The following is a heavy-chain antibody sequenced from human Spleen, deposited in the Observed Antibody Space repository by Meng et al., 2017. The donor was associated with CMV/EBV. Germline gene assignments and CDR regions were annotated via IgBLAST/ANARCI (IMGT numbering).Heavy chain of an antibody. Sequence: ASVKVSCKASGYTFTDYYLHWVRQAPGQGLEWMGIINPSGGSTSYAQKFQGRVTMTRDTSTSTVYMELSSLRSEDTAVYYCARDLVGGDDAFDIWGQGTMVTVSS. CDR1: GYTFTDYY. CDR3: ARDLVGGDDAFDI. V-gene: IGHV1-46*01. CDR2: INPSGGST. J-gene: IGHJ3*02. D-gene: IGHD2-21*01.